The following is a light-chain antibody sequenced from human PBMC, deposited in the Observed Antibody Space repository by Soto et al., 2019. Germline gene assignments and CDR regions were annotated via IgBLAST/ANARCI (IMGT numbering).Light chain of an antibody. CDR3: QQYGSSPST. J-gene: IGKJ1*01. CDR1: QSVTSSY. CDR2: GAS. Sequence: EIVLTQSPGTLSLSPGERATLSCRASQSVTSSYLAWYQQTPGQAPRLLIYGASTRATGIPDRFSGSGSDTDFTLTISRLEPEDLAVYYCQQYGSSPSTFGQGTKVEIK. V-gene: IGKV3-20*01.